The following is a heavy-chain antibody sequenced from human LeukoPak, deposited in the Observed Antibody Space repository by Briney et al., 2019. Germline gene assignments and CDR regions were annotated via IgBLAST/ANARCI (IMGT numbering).Heavy chain of an antibody. CDR1: GGAFTRAA. V-gene: IGHV1-69*13. D-gene: IGHD3-10*01. CDR3: ATPRMEYYGSGIHYSYYYLDV. J-gene: IGHJ6*03. Sequence: GASVKFSCKASGGAFTRAAVSWVRQAPGQGLEWMGGVLPHSGIADYAQKFQGRVTLTADASTSTAYMELNSLTSEDTAVYYCATPRMEYYGSGIHYSYYYLDVWGSGTAVTVSS. CDR2: VLPHSGIA.